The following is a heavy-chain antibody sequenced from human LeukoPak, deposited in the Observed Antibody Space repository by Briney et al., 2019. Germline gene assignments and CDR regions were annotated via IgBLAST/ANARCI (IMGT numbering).Heavy chain of an antibody. CDR2: IIPIFGTA. V-gene: IGHV1-69*13. D-gene: IGHD4-23*01. CDR1: GYTFTSYG. Sequence: GASVKVSCKASGYTFTSYGISWVRQAPGQGLEWMGGIIPIFGTANYAQKFQGRVTITADESTSTAYMELSSLRSEDTAVYYCARVLGRRLLVTNAFDIWGQGTMVTVSS. J-gene: IGHJ3*02. CDR3: ARVLGRRLLVTNAFDI.